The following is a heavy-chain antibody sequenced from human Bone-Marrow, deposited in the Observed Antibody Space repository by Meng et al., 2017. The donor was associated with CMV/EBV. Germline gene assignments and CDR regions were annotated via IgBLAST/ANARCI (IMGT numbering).Heavy chain of an antibody. CDR3: ARTVAYDFWSGYGYYYYGMDV. Sequence: SETLSLTCTVSGGAISSYYWSWIRQPPGKGLGWIGYIYYSGSTNYNPSLKSRVTISVDTSKNQFSLKLSSVTAADTAVYYCARTVAYDFWSGYGYYYYGMDVWGQGTTVTVSS. CDR1: GGAISSYY. CDR2: IYYSGST. V-gene: IGHV4-59*01. J-gene: IGHJ6*02. D-gene: IGHD3-3*01.